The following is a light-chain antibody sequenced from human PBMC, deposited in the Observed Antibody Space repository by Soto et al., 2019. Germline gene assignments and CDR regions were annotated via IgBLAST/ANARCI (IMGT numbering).Light chain of an antibody. CDR3: QQYHNWPPWP. V-gene: IGKV3-15*01. Sequence: EIVMTQSPATLSVSPGERATLSCRASQSVSSNLAWYQQKPGQAPRLLIYGASTRATGIPARFSGSGSGTEFTLTISSLQSEDFSVYYCQQYHNWPPWPFCXGTKLDIK. J-gene: IGKJ1*01. CDR2: GAS. CDR1: QSVSSN.